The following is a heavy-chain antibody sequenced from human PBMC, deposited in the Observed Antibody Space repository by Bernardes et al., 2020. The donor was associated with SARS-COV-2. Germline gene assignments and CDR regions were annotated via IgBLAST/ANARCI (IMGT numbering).Heavy chain of an antibody. CDR3: ARGLIPRITIFGVVIRDPAQSYGMDV. J-gene: IGHJ6*02. D-gene: IGHD3-3*01. V-gene: IGHV4-34*01. Sequence: SETLSLTCAVYGGSFSGYYWSWIRQPPGKGLEWIGEINHSGSTNYNPSLKSRVTISVDTSKNQFSLKLSSVTAADTAVYYCARGLIPRITIFGVVIRDPAQSYGMDVWGQGTTVTVSS. CDR2: INHSGST. CDR1: GGSFSGYY.